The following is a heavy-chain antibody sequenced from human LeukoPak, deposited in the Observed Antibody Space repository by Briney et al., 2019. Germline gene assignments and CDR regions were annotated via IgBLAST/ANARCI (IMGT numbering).Heavy chain of an antibody. CDR2: IYYSGST. D-gene: IGHD3-22*01. CDR3: ARENPDYDSSGSFDY. V-gene: IGHV4-59*01. CDR1: GGSISSYY. Sequence: SETLSLTCTVSGGSISSYYWSWIRQPPGKGLEWIGYIYYSGSTNYNPSLKSRVTISVDTSKNQFSLKLSSVTAADTAVYYCARENPDYDSSGSFDYWGQGTLVTVSS. J-gene: IGHJ4*02.